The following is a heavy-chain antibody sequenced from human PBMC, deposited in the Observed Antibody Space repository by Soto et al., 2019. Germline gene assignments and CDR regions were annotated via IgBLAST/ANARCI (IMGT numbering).Heavy chain of an antibody. CDR1: GYTFTSYG. CDR2: INPNSGGT. CDR3: ARRSSGWSDY. V-gene: IGHV1-2*02. Sequence: ASVKVSCKASGYTFTSYGISWVRQAPGQGLEWMGWINPNSGGTNYAQKFQGRVTMTRDTSISTAYMELTSLTSDDTAMYYCARRSSGWSDYWGQGTLVTVSS. D-gene: IGHD6-19*01. J-gene: IGHJ4*02.